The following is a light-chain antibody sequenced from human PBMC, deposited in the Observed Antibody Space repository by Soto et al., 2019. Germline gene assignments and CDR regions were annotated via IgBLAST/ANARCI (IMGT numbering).Light chain of an antibody. J-gene: IGLJ2*01. Sequence: QSVLTQPPSVSGAPGQRVTISCTGSSSNIGSLYDAHWYQHLPGTAPKLLIYDNSNRPSGVPDRFSGSKSGTSASLAITGLQAEDEADYYCQSYDSSLSGSVFGGGTKVTVL. CDR2: DNS. CDR1: SSNIGSLYD. V-gene: IGLV1-40*01. CDR3: QSYDSSLSGSV.